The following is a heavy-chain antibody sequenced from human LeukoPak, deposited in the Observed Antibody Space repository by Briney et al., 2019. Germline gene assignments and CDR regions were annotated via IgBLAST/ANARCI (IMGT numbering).Heavy chain of an antibody. CDR2: ISGSGGST. V-gene: IGHV3-23*01. CDR1: GFTFTSYA. D-gene: IGHD3-10*01. J-gene: IGHJ4*02. CDR3: ARDRSGSYYEPFDC. Sequence: GGSPRLSCAASGFTFTSYAMTWVRQAQGKGLEWVSSISGSGGSTYYADSVKGRFTISRDNSKNTLYLQMNSLRAEDTAVYYCARDRSGSYYEPFDCWGQGTLVTVSS.